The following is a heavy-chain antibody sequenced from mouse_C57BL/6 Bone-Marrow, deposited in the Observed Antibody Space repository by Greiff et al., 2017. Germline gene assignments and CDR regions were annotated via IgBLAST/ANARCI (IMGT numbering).Heavy chain of an antibody. Sequence: VQLQQSGAELARPGASVKLSCKASGYTFTSYGISWVKQRTGQGLEWIGEIYPRSGNTYYNEKFKGKATLTADKSSSTAYMELRSLTSEDSGVYFCARYEGLRWAWFAYWGQGTLVTVSA. CDR2: IYPRSGNT. D-gene: IGHD2-4*01. J-gene: IGHJ3*01. CDR1: GYTFTSYG. CDR3: ARYEGLRWAWFAY. V-gene: IGHV1-81*01.